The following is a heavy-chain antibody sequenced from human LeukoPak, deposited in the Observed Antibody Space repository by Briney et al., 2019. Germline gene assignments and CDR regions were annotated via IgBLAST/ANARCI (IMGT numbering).Heavy chain of an antibody. CDR1: GGSISSYY. V-gene: IGHV4-59*01. D-gene: IGHD3-10*01. Sequence: PSETLSLTCTVSGGSISSYYWSWIRQPPGKGLEWIGYIYYSGSTNYNPSLKSRVTISVDTSKNQFSLKVNSVTAADTAVYFCASGPRNYYYSGSYHYWGQGTLVTVSS. CDR2: IYYSGST. J-gene: IGHJ4*02. CDR3: ASGPRNYYYSGSYHY.